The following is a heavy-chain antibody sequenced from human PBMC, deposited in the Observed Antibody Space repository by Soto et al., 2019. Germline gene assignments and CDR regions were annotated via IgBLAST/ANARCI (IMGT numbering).Heavy chain of an antibody. CDR2: MNPNSGNT. CDR1: GYTFTSYD. V-gene: IGHV1-8*01. Sequence: GASVKVSCKASGYTFTSYDINWVRQATGQGLEWMGWMNPNSGNTGYAQKFQGRVTMTRNTSISTAYMELSSLRSEDTAVYYCARGNFPLGYYDFWSGYYYYYGMDVWGQGTTVTVSS. CDR3: ARGNFPLGYYDFWSGYYYYYGMDV. J-gene: IGHJ6*02. D-gene: IGHD3-3*01.